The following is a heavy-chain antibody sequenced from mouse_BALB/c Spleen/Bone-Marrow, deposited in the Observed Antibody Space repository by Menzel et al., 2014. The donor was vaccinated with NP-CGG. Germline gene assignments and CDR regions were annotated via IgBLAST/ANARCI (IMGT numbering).Heavy chain of an antibody. CDR3: ARNLYYGSSLYAMDY. D-gene: IGHD1-1*01. J-gene: IGHJ4*01. CDR1: GFSLTTYG. CDR2: IWSGGST. Sequence: QVQLQQSGPGLVQPSQSLSITCTVSGFSLTTYGVHWVRQSPGKGLEWLGVIWSGGSTDYNAAFISRLSITKDNSKSXVFFKMNSLQANDTAIYYCARNLYYGSSLYAMDYWGQGTSVTVSS. V-gene: IGHV2-2*02.